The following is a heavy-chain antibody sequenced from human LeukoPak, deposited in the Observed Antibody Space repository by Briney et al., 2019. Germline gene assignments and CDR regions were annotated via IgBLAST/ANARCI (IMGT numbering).Heavy chain of an antibody. Sequence: LAGGSLRLSCAASGFTFSSYWMHWVRQAPGKGLVWVSRINSDGSSIAYADSVQGRFTISRDNAKNTLYLQVSSLSVEDTAVYYCARETSTGKYPQNVPDYWGQGTLVTVSS. CDR2: INSDGSSI. V-gene: IGHV3-74*01. CDR3: ARETSTGKYPQNVPDY. CDR1: GFTFSSYW. J-gene: IGHJ4*02. D-gene: IGHD2-8*02.